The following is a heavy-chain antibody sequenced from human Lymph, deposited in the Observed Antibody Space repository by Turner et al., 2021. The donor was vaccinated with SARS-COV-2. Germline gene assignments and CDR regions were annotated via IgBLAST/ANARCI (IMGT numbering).Heavy chain of an antibody. V-gene: IGHV3-21*01. D-gene: IGHD3-3*01. Sequence: EVQLVESGGGLVKPGGSLRLSCAASGFTFSSYSMNWVRQAPGKGLGCVSSISSRSSYIYNADSVKGRFTISRENAKNSLYLQMNSLRAEDTAVYYCARDYYDFWSGYNSYYYGMDVWGQGTTVTVSS. CDR1: GFTFSSYS. CDR3: ARDYYDFWSGYNSYYYGMDV. CDR2: ISSRSSYI. J-gene: IGHJ6*02.